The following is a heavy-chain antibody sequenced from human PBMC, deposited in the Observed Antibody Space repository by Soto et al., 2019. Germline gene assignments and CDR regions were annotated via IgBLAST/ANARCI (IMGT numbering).Heavy chain of an antibody. J-gene: IGHJ5*02. D-gene: IGHD6-13*01. CDR1: GGSFSGYY. CDR2: INHSGST. V-gene: IGHV4-34*01. CDR3: ARGGSLYSSSWSPKYNWFDP. Sequence: PSETLSLTCAVYGGSFSGYYWSWIRQPQGKGLEWIGEINHSGSTNYNPSLKSRVTISVDTSKNQFSLKLSSVTAADTAVYYCARGGSLYSSSWSPKYNWFDPWGQGTLVTVSS.